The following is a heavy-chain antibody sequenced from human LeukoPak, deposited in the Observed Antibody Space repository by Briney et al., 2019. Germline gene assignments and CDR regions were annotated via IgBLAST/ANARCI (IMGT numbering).Heavy chain of an antibody. CDR3: ARDLGQLLWSNWFDP. CDR2: INHSGST. CDR1: GGSFSGYY. Sequence: SETLSLTCAVYGGSFSGYYWSWIRQPPGKGLEWIGEINHSGSTNYNPSLKSRVTISVDTSKNQFSLKLSSVTAADTAVYYCARDLGQLLWSNWFDPWGQGTLVTVSS. D-gene: IGHD2-2*01. J-gene: IGHJ5*02. V-gene: IGHV4-34*01.